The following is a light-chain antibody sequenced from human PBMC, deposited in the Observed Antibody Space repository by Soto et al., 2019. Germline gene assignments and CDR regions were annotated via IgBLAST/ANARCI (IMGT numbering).Light chain of an antibody. CDR1: QRGSSN. Sequence: EIVMTRSPGTLSVSPGERATLSCRASQRGSSNLAWYQQKPGQAPRLLIYGASTRATGIPARFSGSGSGTEFTLTISSLQSKDFAVYYCQQYNSWPGTFGQGTKVEIK. CDR3: QQYNSWPGT. CDR2: GAS. V-gene: IGKV3-15*01. J-gene: IGKJ1*01.